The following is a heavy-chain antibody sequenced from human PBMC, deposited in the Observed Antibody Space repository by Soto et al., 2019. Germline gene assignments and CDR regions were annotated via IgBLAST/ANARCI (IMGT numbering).Heavy chain of an antibody. Sequence: PGGSLGLSCAVPGGIFHGYGMHWVRQAPGKGLEWVAIIRFDGSNEEYADSVKGRFTISRDNSKNTLYLQMNTLGAEDTAVYYCARDGIGGTVFRGYLDYWGRGTVVTVSS. CDR1: GGIFHGYG. J-gene: IGHJ4*02. V-gene: IGHV3-33*01. CDR2: IRFDGSNE. CDR3: ARDGIGGTVFRGYLDY. D-gene: IGHD1-7*01.